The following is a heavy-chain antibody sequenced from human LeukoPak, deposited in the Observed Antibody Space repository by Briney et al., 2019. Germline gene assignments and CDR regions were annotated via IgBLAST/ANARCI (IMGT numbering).Heavy chain of an antibody. J-gene: IGHJ5*02. V-gene: IGHV4-59*01. CDR2: IYYSGST. D-gene: IGHD3-22*01. CDR3: ARTSSSGYYFRWFDP. CDR1: GGSISSYY. Sequence: SETLSLTCTVSGGSISSYYWSWIRQPPGKGLEWIGYIYYSGSTNYNPSLKSRVTISVDTSKNQFSLKLSSVTAADTAVYYCARTSSSGYYFRWFDPWGQGNLVTVSS.